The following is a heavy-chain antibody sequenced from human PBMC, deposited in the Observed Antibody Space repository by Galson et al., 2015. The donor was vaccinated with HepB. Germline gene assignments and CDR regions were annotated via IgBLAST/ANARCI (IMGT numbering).Heavy chain of an antibody. D-gene: IGHD3-16*01. CDR2: ISYHGSNK. J-gene: IGHJ4*02. CDR3: ARDPSGGTDYEDYFDY. V-gene: IGHV3-30-3*01. Sequence: SLRLSCAASGFSFSSCAMHWVRQAPGKGLEWVAVISYHGSNKYYADSVKGRFTISRDNSKNTLLLQMNSLRAEDTALYFCARDPSGGTDYEDYFDYWGQGTLVTVSS. CDR1: GFSFSSCA.